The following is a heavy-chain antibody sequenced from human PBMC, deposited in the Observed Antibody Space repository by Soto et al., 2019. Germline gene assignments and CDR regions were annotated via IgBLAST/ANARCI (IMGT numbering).Heavy chain of an antibody. V-gene: IGHV4-61*08. Sequence: PSETLSLTCTVSGGSVSSGDYFWSWLRQSPGKRLEWIAYIYYSGSTNYNPSLKSRATISVDTSKSQVSLTLTSMTAADAALYYCARSPNYYYYGFDVWGQGTEVPVSS. CDR2: IYYSGST. J-gene: IGHJ6*02. CDR3: ARSPNYYYYGFDV. D-gene: IGHD3-10*01. CDR1: GGSVSSGDYF.